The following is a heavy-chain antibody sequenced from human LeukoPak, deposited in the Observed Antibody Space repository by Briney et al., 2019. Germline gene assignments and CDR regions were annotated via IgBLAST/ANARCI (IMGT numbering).Heavy chain of an antibody. V-gene: IGHV4-34*01. CDR2: INHSGST. Sequence: SEALSLTCAVYGGSFSGYYWSWIRQPPGKGLEWIGEINHSGSTNYNPSLKSRVTISVDTSKNQFSLKLSSVTAADTAVYYCARDGSGWYYDYWGQGTLVTVSS. CDR1: GGSFSGYY. J-gene: IGHJ4*02. CDR3: ARDGSGWYYDY. D-gene: IGHD6-19*01.